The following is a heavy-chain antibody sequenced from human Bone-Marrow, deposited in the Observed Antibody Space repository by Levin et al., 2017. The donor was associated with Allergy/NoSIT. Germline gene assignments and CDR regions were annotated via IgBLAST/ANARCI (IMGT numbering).Heavy chain of an antibody. CDR2: ISGSGSSI. CDR3: TREPRLGDY. Sequence: SGGSLRLSCAASGFRFSDHYMSWIRQAPGKGLQWIAYISGSGSSINYADSVKGRFTISRDNAKNSLYLQVNSLRAEDTAVYYCTREPRLGDYWGQGTLVTVSS. D-gene: IGHD6-19*01. J-gene: IGHJ4*02. CDR1: GFRFSDHY. V-gene: IGHV3-11*01.